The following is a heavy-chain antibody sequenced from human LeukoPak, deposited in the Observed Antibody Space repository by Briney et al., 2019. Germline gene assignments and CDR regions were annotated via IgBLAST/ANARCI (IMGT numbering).Heavy chain of an antibody. Sequence: SESLSLTCTASAGSFSSYYLNWVRQPPGKGLEWIGHIYYSGSSNYNPSLKSRVTISVDTSKNQFSLKLRSVTAADTAVYYCARRGSGSYSPFDYWGQGTLVTVSS. J-gene: IGHJ4*02. CDR2: IYYSGSS. CDR1: AGSFSSYY. CDR3: ARRGSGSYSPFDY. V-gene: IGHV4-59*08. D-gene: IGHD3-10*01.